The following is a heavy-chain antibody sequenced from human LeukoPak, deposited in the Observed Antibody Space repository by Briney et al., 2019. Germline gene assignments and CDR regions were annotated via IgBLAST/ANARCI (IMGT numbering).Heavy chain of an antibody. CDR2: ISYDGSNK. CDR1: GFTFSSYA. Sequence: GGSLSLSCAASGFTFSSYAMHWVRQAPGKGLEWVAVISYDGSNKYYADSVKGRFTISRDNSKNTLYLQMNGLRAEDTAVYYCARDPPSPYSYGFTTDDYWGQGTLVTVSS. D-gene: IGHD5-18*01. V-gene: IGHV3-30*01. J-gene: IGHJ4*02. CDR3: ARDPPSPYSYGFTTDDY.